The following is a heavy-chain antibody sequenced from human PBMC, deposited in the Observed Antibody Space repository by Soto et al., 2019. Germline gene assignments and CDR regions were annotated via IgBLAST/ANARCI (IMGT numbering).Heavy chain of an antibody. V-gene: IGHV1-69*04. CDR2: IIPILGIA. J-gene: IGHJ5*02. CDR3: ARDPGLGYSSSWYLGSRKNWFDP. Sequence: GALVKVSCKASGGTFSSYTISWVRQAPGQGLEWMGRIIPILGIANYAQKFQGRVTITADKSTSTAYMELSSLRSEDTAVYYCARDPGLGYSSSWYLGSRKNWFDPWGQGTLVTVSS. D-gene: IGHD6-13*01. CDR1: GGTFSSYT.